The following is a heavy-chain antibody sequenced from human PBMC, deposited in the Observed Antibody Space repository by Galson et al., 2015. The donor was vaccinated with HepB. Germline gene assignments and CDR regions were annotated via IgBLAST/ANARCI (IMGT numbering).Heavy chain of an antibody. CDR2: ISFDGSDE. D-gene: IGHD3-22*01. J-gene: IGHJ4*02. CDR3: ARDDYDDLSGLFDY. CDR1: GFRFSDHA. Sequence: SLRLSCAASGFRFSDHAMHWARQAPGKGLEWVAVISFDGSDEYYADSMNDRFTISSDNSKDTLYLQMNRLRSEDTAVYYCARDDYDDLSGLFDYWGPGNLVTVSS. V-gene: IGHV3-30-3*01.